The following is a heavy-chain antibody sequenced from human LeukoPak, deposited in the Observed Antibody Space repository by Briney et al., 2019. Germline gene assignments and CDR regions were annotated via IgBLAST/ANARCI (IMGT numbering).Heavy chain of an antibody. J-gene: IGHJ4*02. CDR1: GFTVSSNC. V-gene: IGHV3-53*01. CDR3: ARDYYDSSGYSH. CDR2: IYSGGST. D-gene: IGHD3-22*01. Sequence: PGGSLRLSCAASGFTVSSNCMSWVRQAPGKGLEWVSVIYSGGSTYYADSVKGRFTISRDNSKNTLYLQMNSLRAEDTAVYYCARDYYDSSGYSHWGQGTLVTVSS.